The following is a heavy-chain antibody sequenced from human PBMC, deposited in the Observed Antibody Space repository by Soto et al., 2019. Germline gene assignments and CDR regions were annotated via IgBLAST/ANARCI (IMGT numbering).Heavy chain of an antibody. CDR1: GYTFTSYG. CDR3: ASGRGYYYDSRGYFQGFDP. D-gene: IGHD3-22*01. V-gene: IGHV1-18*01. J-gene: IGHJ5*02. CDR2: ISAYNGNT. Sequence: ARVKVSCKASGYTFTSYGISWVRQAPGQGLEWMGWISAYNGNTNYAQKLQGRVTMTTDTSTSTAYMELRSLRSDDTAVYYCASGRGYYYDSRGYFQGFDPWGQGTLVTGSS.